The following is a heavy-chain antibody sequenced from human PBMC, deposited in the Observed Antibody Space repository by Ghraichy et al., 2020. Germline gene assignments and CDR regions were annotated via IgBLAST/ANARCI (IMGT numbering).Heavy chain of an antibody. CDR3: AGTIGYSSDWYFAPFDY. D-gene: IGHD6-19*01. J-gene: IGHJ4*02. CDR2: INHTGST. Sequence: AGSLRLSCAVYGGSFSGYYWSWIRQPPGKGLEWIGEINHTGSTNYNPSLKSRVTISVDPSKKQFSLRLSSVTAADTAVYYCAGTIGYSSDWYFAPFDYWGQGTLVTVSS. V-gene: IGHV4-34*01. CDR1: GGSFSGYY.